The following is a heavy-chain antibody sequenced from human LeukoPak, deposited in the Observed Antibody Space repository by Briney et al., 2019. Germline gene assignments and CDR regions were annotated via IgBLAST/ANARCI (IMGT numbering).Heavy chain of an antibody. V-gene: IGHV4-34*01. J-gene: IGHJ4*02. CDR1: GGSFSGYY. CDR3: ARGGSYYDFWSGHNYFDY. D-gene: IGHD3-3*01. CDR2: INHSGST. Sequence: PSETLSLTCAVYGGSFSGYYWSWIRQPPGKGLEWIGEINHSGSTNYNPSLKSRVTISVDTSKNQFSLKLSSVTAADTAVYYCARGGSYYDFWSGHNYFDYWGQGTLVTVSS.